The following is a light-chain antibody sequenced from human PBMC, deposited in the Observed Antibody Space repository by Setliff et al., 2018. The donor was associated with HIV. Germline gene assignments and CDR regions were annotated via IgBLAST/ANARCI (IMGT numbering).Light chain of an antibody. CDR2: EVS. Sequence: QSALTQPASVSGSPGQSITISCTGTSSDVGGYDYVSWYQQHPGEAPKLMIYEVSKRPSGVPDRFSGSKSGDTASLTVSGLQAEDEADYYCSSYGGNNNKVFGTGTKVTVL. CDR1: SSDVGGYDY. CDR3: SSYGGNNNKV. V-gene: IGLV2-8*01. J-gene: IGLJ1*01.